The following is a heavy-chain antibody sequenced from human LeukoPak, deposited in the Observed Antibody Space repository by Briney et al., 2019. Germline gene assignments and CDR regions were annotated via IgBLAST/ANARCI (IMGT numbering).Heavy chain of an antibody. CDR3: AKGSEYYGGNWFDP. CDR1: GFTFTSYD. J-gene: IGHJ5*02. CDR2: IWYDGSNT. V-gene: IGHV3-33*06. D-gene: IGHD3-10*01. Sequence: PGGSLRLSCAASGFTFTSYDMHWVRQAPGKGLEWVALIWYDGSNTYYTDSVRGRFTISRDNSKNTLYLQMNSLRAEDTAVYYCAKGSEYYGGNWFDPWGQGTLVTVSS.